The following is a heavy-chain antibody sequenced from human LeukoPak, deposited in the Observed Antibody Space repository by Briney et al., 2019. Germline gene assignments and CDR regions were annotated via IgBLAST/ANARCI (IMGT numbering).Heavy chain of an antibody. D-gene: IGHD3-10*01. CDR2: IYYSGST. V-gene: IGHV4-39*01. CDR3: ATVWFGESKLDY. J-gene: IGHJ4*02. CDR1: GGSISSSSYY. Sequence: PSETLSLTCTVSGGSISSSSYYWGWIRQPPGKGLEWIGNIYYSGSTYYNPSLKSRVTISVDTSKNQFSLKLSSVTAADTAVYYCATVWFGESKLDYWGQGTLVTVSS.